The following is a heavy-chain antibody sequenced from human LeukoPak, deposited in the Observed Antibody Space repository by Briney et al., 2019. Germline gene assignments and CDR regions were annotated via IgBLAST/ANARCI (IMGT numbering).Heavy chain of an antibody. D-gene: IGHD3-22*01. V-gene: IGHV4-4*07. CDR1: GGSISSYY. J-gene: IGHJ4*02. Sequence: PSETLSLTCTVSGGSISSYYWSWIRQPAGKGLEWIGRIYTSGSTNYNPSLKSRVTMSVDTSKNQFPLKLSSVTAADTAVYYCARDRGTYYYDSSGFDYWGQGTLVTVSS. CDR2: IYTSGST. CDR3: ARDRGTYYYDSSGFDY.